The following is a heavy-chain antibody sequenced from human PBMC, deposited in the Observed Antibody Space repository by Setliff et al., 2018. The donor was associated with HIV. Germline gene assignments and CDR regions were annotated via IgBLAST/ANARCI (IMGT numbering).Heavy chain of an antibody. V-gene: IGHV1-2*04. Sequence: GASVKVSCKASGYTFTGYYMHWVRQAPGQGLEWMGWINPNSGGTNYAQKIQGWVTMTRDTSISTAYMELSRLRSDDTAVYYCARDSGAAGISGFDYWGQGTLVTVSS. CDR3: ARDSGAAGISGFDY. D-gene: IGHD6-13*01. CDR1: GYTFTGYY. J-gene: IGHJ4*02. CDR2: INPNSGGT.